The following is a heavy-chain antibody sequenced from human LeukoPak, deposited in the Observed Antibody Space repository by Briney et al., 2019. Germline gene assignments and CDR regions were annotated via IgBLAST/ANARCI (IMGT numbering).Heavy chain of an antibody. CDR3: ARGTVSSSQWNWFDP. V-gene: IGHV1-2*02. J-gene: IGHJ5*02. D-gene: IGHD6-13*01. Sequence: GASVKVSCKASGYTFTDYYMHWVRQAPGQGLEWMGWINPNSGGTNYAQKFQGRVTMTRDTSISTAYMELSRLRSDDTAVYYCARGTVSSSQWNWFDPWGQGTLVTVSS. CDR1: GYTFTDYY. CDR2: INPNSGGT.